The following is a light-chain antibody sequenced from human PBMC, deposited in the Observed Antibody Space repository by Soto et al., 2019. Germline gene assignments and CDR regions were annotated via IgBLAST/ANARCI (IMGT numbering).Light chain of an antibody. CDR3: QQTYITPIT. Sequence: DIEMTQSPAYLSASVGDRVTISCRTSQTINNTLNWYQQRPGKDPKLLIYSSSSLMSGVPPRFSGSGAGTDFTLTISSLHPEDFATYFYQQTYITPITFGQGTRLDIK. CDR1: QTINNT. J-gene: IGKJ5*01. CDR2: SSS. V-gene: IGKV1-39*01.